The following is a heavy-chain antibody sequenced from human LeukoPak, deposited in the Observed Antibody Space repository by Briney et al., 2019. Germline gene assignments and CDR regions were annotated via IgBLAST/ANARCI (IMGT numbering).Heavy chain of an antibody. CDR2: ISRTGNI. D-gene: IGHD1-26*01. J-gene: IGHJ4*02. V-gene: IGHV4-4*02. CDR1: GGSISSRNW. CDR3: ATGQGAADY. Sequence: TSETLSLTCAVSGGSISSRNWGGWVRQPPGKGLEWIGEISRTGNIDYDPSVRSRATISLDKSKSQFSLRLTSLTSADTAVYYCATGQGAADYWGQGILVIVSS.